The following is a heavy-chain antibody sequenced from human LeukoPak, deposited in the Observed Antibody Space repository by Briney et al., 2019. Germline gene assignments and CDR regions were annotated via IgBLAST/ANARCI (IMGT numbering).Heavy chain of an antibody. D-gene: IGHD6-19*01. V-gene: IGHV3-53*01. CDR3: ARQYSSGWYYFDY. CDR2: IYSGGST. Sequence: SGGSLRLSCAASGFTVSSNYMSWVRQAPGKGLEWVSVIYSGGSTYYADSVKGRFTISRDNSKNTLYLQMNSLRAEDRAVYYCARQYSSGWYYFDYWGRGTLVTVSS. J-gene: IGHJ4*02. CDR1: GFTVSSNY.